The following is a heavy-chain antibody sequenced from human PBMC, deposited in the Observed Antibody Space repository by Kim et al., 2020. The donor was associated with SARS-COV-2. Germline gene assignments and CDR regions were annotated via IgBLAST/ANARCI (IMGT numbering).Heavy chain of an antibody. J-gene: IGHJ4*02. D-gene: IGHD6-19*01. CDR3: ARAVGYSSGWYLYRGEYYFDY. Sequence: SETLSLTCAVYGGSFSGYYWSWIRQPPGKGLEWIGEINHSGSTNYNPSLKSRVTISVDTSKNQFSLKLSSVTAADTAVYYCARAVGYSSGWYLYRGEYYFDYWGQGTLVTVSS. CDR1: GGSFSGYY. V-gene: IGHV4-34*01. CDR2: INHSGST.